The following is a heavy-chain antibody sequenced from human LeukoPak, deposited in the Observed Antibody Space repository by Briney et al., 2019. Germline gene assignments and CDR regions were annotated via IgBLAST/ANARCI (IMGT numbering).Heavy chain of an antibody. Sequence: ASVKVSCKASGYTFTGYYMHWVRQAPGQGLEWMGWINPSSGGTNYAQKFQGRVTMTRDTSISTAYMELSRLRSDDTAVYYCARRSSPWLLLPYYWGQGTLVTVSS. J-gene: IGHJ4*02. V-gene: IGHV1-2*02. CDR3: ARRSSPWLLLPYY. CDR2: INPSSGGT. D-gene: IGHD3-22*01. CDR1: GYTFTGYY.